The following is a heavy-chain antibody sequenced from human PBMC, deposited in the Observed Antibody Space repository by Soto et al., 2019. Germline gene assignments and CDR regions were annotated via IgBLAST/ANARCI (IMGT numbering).Heavy chain of an antibody. J-gene: IGHJ5*02. CDR1: GFTFSSYS. Sequence: EVQLVESGGGLVQPGGSLRLSCAASGFTFSSYSMNWVRQAPGKGLEWVSYISSSSSTIYYADSVKGRFTISRDNAKNSLYLQMNSLRDEDTAVYYCAGGSGYDTRGGGWSDPWGQGTLVTVSS. V-gene: IGHV3-48*02. CDR2: ISSSSSTI. CDR3: AGGSGYDTRGGGWSDP. D-gene: IGHD5-12*01.